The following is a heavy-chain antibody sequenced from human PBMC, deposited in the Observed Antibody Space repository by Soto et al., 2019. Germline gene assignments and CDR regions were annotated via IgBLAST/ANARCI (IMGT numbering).Heavy chain of an antibody. Sequence: PGESLKISCKGSGYSFTSYWIGWVRQMPGKGLEWMGIIYPGDSDTRYSPSFQGQVTISADKSISTAYLQWSSLKASDTAMYYCATSLIAVAGPLYGMDVWGQGTTVTVSS. D-gene: IGHD6-19*01. V-gene: IGHV5-51*01. CDR1: GYSFTSYW. J-gene: IGHJ6*02. CDR2: IYPGDSDT. CDR3: ATSLIAVAGPLYGMDV.